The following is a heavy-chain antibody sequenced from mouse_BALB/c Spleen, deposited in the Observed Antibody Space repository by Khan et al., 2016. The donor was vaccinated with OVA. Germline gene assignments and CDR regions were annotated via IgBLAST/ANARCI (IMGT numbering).Heavy chain of an antibody. CDR3: ARNGFGNYEIWDY. D-gene: IGHD2-1*01. V-gene: IGHV1-5*01. CDR1: GYTFTNYW. CDR2: MFPGNSDT. J-gene: IGHJ2*01. Sequence: VQLKQSGTVLARPGASVKMSCKASGYTFTNYWMHWVKQRPGQGLEWIGTMFPGNSDTNYNQKFTGKAKLTAVTSTSTAYMELSSLTNEDSAVYYCARNGFGNYEIWDYWGQGTTLTVSS.